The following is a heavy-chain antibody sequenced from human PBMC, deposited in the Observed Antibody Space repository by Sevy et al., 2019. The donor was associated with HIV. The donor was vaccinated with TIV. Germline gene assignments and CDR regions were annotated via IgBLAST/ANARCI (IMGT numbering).Heavy chain of an antibody. Sequence: GESLKISCKISGYSFTSYCIGWVRQMTGKGLEWMGIFCPGDSDISYSPSFQGQVTISADKSISTVYLQWRSLKASDTAMYYCTRQGPSEGMDVWGRGTTVTVSS. CDR1: GYSFTSYC. CDR3: TRQGPSEGMDV. CDR2: FCPGDSDI. V-gene: IGHV5-51*01. J-gene: IGHJ6*02.